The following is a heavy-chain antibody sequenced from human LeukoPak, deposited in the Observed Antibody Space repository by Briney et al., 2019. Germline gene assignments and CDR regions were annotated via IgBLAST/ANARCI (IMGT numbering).Heavy chain of an antibody. D-gene: IGHD5-24*01. V-gene: IGHV3-21*01. J-gene: IGHJ4*02. CDR2: ISSSSSYI. Sequence: GGSLRLSCAASGFTFSSYSMNWVRQAPGKGLKWVSSISSSSSYIYYADSVKGRSTISRDNAKNSLYLQMNSLGAEDTAVYYCARDGRDGYNDFWGQGTLVTVSS. CDR3: ARDGRDGYNDF. CDR1: GFTFSSYS.